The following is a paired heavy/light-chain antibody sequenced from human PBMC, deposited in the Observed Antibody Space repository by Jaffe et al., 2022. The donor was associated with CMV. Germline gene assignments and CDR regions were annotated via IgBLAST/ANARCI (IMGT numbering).Heavy chain of an antibody. D-gene: IGHD2-15*01. V-gene: IGHV4-4*02. CDR2: IYHSGST. CDR3: VRLYCSGGTCYFDY. CDR1: GGSISSNNW. J-gene: IGHJ4*02. Sequence: QVQLQESGPGLVKPSGTLSLTCAVSGGSISSNNWWNWVRQPPGKGLEWIGEIYHSGSTNYNPSLKSRVTISVDKSKNHFSLNLSSVTAADTAVYYCVRLYCSGGTCYFDYWGQGTLVTVSS.
Light chain of an antibody. CDR3: YSTDSSGNLRV. V-gene: IGLV3-10*01. CDR2: EDT. J-gene: IGLJ3*02. Sequence: SYELTQPPSVSVSPGQTARITCSGDALPKKYAYWYQQRSGQAPVLVIYEDTKRPSGIPERFSGSSSGTMATLTISGAQVEDEADYYCYSTDSSGNLRVFGGGTKVTVL. CDR1: ALPKKY.